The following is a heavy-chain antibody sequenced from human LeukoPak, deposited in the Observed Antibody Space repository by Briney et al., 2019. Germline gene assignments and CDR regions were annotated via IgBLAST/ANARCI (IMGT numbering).Heavy chain of an antibody. CDR2: INQDGSDK. D-gene: IGHD3-10*01. J-gene: IGHJ6*02. V-gene: IGHV3-7*01. CDR1: GFTFSSNW. Sequence: GGSLRLSCAASGFTFSSNWMNWVRQAPGKGLEWVANINQDGSDKYYVDSVKGRFTISRDNSKNTLYLQMNSLRAEDTAVYYCAKAKGSGSYYNSDYYYYGMDVWGQGTTVTVSS. CDR3: AKAKGSGSYYNSDYYYYGMDV.